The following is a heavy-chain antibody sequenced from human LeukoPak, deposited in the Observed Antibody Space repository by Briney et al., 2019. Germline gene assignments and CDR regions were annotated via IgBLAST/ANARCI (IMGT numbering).Heavy chain of an antibody. CDR2: IIPIFGTA. D-gene: IGHD6-19*01. Sequence: SVKVSCKASGGTFSSYAISWVRQAPGQGLEWMGGIIPIFGTANYAQKLQGRVTITADESTSTAYMELSSLRSEDTAVYYCNRGGWYDDFDYWGQGTLVTVSS. J-gene: IGHJ4*02. CDR3: NRGGWYDDFDY. CDR1: GGTFSSYA. V-gene: IGHV1-69*13.